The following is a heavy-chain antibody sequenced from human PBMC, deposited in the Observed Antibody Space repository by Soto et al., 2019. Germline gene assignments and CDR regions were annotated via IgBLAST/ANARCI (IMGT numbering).Heavy chain of an antibody. V-gene: IGHV1-8*01. J-gene: IGHJ4*02. Sequence: QVQLVQSGAEVKKPGASVKVSCKASGYTFTSYDINGVRQATGQGLEWMGWMNPNSGNTGYAQKFQGRVTMTRNTSISTAYMELSSLRSEDTAVYYCARGIAVAGTEGSGYWGQGTLVTVSS. D-gene: IGHD6-19*01. CDR3: ARGIAVAGTEGSGY. CDR1: GYTFTSYD. CDR2: MNPNSGNT.